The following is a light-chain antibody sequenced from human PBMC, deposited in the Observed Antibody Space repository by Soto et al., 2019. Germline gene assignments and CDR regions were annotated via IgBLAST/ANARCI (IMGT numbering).Light chain of an antibody. CDR3: QQYDNLWT. V-gene: IGKV1-33*01. CDR2: DAS. CDR1: QDISNY. Sequence: DIQMTQSPSSLSASVGDRVTITCQASQDISNYLNWYQQKPGKAPKLLIYDASNLETGVPSRFSGSGSGTDFTFTISILQPEDIATYYCQQYDNLWTFGQGTKVEIK. J-gene: IGKJ1*01.